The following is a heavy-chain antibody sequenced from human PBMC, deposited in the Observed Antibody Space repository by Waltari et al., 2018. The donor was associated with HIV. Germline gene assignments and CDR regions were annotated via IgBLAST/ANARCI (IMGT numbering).Heavy chain of an antibody. CDR3: ARGGSASMDV. CDR1: GYAFATYD. J-gene: IGHJ6*02. V-gene: IGHV1-8*01. CDR2: MSPNHGNT. Sequence: QVQLVQSGAEVKKPGASVKVSCKASGYAFATYDVNWVRQATGQGPEWMGWMSPNHGNTVYAHEFQGRVTMTRDTSISTVYMELSSLTSEDTAVYYCARGGSASMDVWGQGTTVTVSS.